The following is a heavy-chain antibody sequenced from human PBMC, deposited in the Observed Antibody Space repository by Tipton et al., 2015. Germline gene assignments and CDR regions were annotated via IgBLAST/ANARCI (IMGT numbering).Heavy chain of an antibody. V-gene: IGHV4-59*08. CDR1: GDAISSHY. J-gene: IGHJ4*02. D-gene: IGHD3-3*01. CDR3: ASVRFLEWLLDY. CDR2: IHYTAHSGNTSS. Sequence: TLSLTCNVSGDAISSHYWSWIRQPPGKGLEWIAYIHYTAHSGNTSSNYNPSLRSRVTISVDTSKNQFSLKLSSVTAADTAVYYCASVRFLEWLLDYWGQGTLVTVSS.